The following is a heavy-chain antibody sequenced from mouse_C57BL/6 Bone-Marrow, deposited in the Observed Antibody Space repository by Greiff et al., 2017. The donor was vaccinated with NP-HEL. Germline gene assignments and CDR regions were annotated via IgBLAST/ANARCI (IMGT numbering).Heavy chain of an antibody. Sequence: EVQLQQSGPELVKPGVSVKISCKASGYTFTDYYMNWVKQSHGKSLEWIGDINPNNGGTSYNQKFKGKATLTVDKSSSTAYMELRSLTSEDSAVYYCARPTVSRDYAMDYWGQGTSVTVSS. J-gene: IGHJ4*01. D-gene: IGHD1-1*01. CDR2: INPNNGGT. CDR1: GYTFTDYY. V-gene: IGHV1-26*01. CDR3: ARPTVSRDYAMDY.